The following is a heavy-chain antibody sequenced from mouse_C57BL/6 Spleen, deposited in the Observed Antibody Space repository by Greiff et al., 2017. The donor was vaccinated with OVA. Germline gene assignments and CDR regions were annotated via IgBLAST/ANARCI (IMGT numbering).Heavy chain of an antibody. V-gene: IGHV1-59*01. CDR1: GYTFTSYW. CDR2: IDPSDSYT. D-gene: IGHD1-1*01. J-gene: IGHJ1*03. Sequence: VQLQQPGAELVRPGTSVKLSCKASGYTFTSYWMHWVKQRPGQGLEWIGVIDPSDSYTNYNQKFKGKATLTVDTSSSTAYMQLSSLTSEDSAVYYCARSGYYGSSYDWCFDVWAQGPRSPSPQ. CDR3: ARSGYYGSSYDWCFDV.